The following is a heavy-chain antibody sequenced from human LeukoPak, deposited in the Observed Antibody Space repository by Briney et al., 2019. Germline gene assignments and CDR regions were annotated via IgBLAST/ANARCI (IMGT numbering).Heavy chain of an antibody. CDR2: IYTSGST. V-gene: IGHV4-4*07. J-gene: IGHJ6*02. CDR3: ARQPPYYYGMDV. CDR1: GGSISSNY. Sequence: PSETLSLTCTVSGGSISSNYGSWIRQPAGKGLEGIGRIYTSGSTNYNPSLKSRVSMSLDTSKNQFSLKLNSVTAADTAVYYCARQPPYYYGMDVWGRGTTVTVFS.